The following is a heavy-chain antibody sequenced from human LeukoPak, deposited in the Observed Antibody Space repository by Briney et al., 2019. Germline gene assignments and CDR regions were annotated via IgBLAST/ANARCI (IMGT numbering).Heavy chain of an antibody. Sequence: SVKVSCKASGGTFSSYAISWVRQAPGQGLEWMGGIIPIFGTANYAQKFQGRVTITTDESTSTAYMELSSLRSEDTAVYYCARVGYYYDSSGSTWGQGTRVTVSS. CDR2: IIPIFGTA. CDR3: ARVGYYYDSSGST. V-gene: IGHV1-69*05. CDR1: GGTFSSYA. D-gene: IGHD3-22*01. J-gene: IGHJ5*02.